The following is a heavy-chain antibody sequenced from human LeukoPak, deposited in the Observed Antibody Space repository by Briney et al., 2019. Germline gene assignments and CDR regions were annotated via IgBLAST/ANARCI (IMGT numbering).Heavy chain of an antibody. Sequence: PSETLSLTCTVSGGSISSSNYYWGWIRQPPGKGLEWIGNIYYSGSTYYNPSLKSRVTISVDTSKNQFSLKLSSVTAADTAVYYCARPHYYGSGSCYNVFDYWGQGTLVTVSS. D-gene: IGHD3-10*01. J-gene: IGHJ4*02. V-gene: IGHV4-39*01. CDR3: ARPHYYGSGSCYNVFDY. CDR1: GGSISSSNYY. CDR2: IYYSGST.